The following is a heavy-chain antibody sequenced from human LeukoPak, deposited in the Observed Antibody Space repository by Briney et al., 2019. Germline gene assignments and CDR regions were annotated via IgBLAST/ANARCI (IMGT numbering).Heavy chain of an antibody. CDR1: GYTFTSYS. CDR3: VRSGRFLEWLPFDY. Sequence: ASVKLSCKSSGYTFTSYSISWVRQAPGQGLEWMGWISAYNGNTNYAQKLQVRGSMTTDTSTSTAYIELRRLRYDGTAVCYCVRSGRFLEWLPFDYWGQGTLVTVS. CDR2: ISAYNGNT. V-gene: IGHV1-18*01. D-gene: IGHD3-3*01. J-gene: IGHJ4*02.